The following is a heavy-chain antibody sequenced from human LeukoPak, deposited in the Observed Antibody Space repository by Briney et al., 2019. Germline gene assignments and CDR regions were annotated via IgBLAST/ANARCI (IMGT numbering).Heavy chain of an antibody. D-gene: IGHD2-15*01. J-gene: IGHJ4*02. CDR2: IGGSGYST. CDR1: GFTFSSYW. Sequence: PGGSLRLSCAASGFTFSSYWMSWVRQAPGKGLERVSTIGGSGYSTYYADSVEGRFTISRDNSKNTLYLQMDSLRAEDTAAYYCAKDSSRCSGGSCYSCFDYWGQGTLVTVSS. CDR3: AKDSSRCSGGSCYSCFDY. V-gene: IGHV3-23*01.